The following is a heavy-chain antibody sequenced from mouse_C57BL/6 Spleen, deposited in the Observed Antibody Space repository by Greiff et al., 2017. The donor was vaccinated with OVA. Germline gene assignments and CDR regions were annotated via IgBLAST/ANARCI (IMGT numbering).Heavy chain of an antibody. J-gene: IGHJ1*03. V-gene: IGHV1-53*01. D-gene: IGHD1-1*01. CDR1: GYTFTSYW. CDR2: INPSNGGT. Sequence: VQLQQPGTDLVKPGASVKLSCTASGYTFTSYWMHWVKQRPGQGLEWIGNINPSNGGTNYNEKFKSKATLTVDKSTSTAYMQLSSLTSEDSAVYYCARVHGSSPLYWYCDVWGTGTTVTVSS. CDR3: ARVHGSSPLYWYCDV.